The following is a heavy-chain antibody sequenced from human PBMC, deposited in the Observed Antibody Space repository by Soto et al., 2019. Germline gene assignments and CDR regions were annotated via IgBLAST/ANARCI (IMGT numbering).Heavy chain of an antibody. Sequence: AGESLKISCKGSGYTFTNHWIGWVRQMPGKGLEWMGFLYPGDSDTRYSPSFQGQVTFSADKSITTVFLQWSSLKASDTAIYYCATHTLIGYSSGMDVWGQGTTVTVSS. CDR1: GYTFTNHW. CDR3: ATHTLIGYSSGMDV. J-gene: IGHJ6*02. V-gene: IGHV5-51*01. CDR2: LYPGDSDT. D-gene: IGHD3-9*01.